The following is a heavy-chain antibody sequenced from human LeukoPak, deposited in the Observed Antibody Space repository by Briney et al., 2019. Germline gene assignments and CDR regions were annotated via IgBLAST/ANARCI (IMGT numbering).Heavy chain of an antibody. D-gene: IGHD6-13*01. CDR1: GGSLGSYY. J-gene: IGHJ4*02. CDR3: ARHQLAGYSSSCNDY. Sequence: SETLSLTCTVSGGSLGSYYWSWIRQSPGKAQEWIGYLLYSDATNYNPSLKSRVSLSVDTSKNQFFLRLTSVSAADTAVYYCARHQLAGYSSSCNDYWGQGILVTVSS. CDR2: LLYSDAT. V-gene: IGHV4-59*08.